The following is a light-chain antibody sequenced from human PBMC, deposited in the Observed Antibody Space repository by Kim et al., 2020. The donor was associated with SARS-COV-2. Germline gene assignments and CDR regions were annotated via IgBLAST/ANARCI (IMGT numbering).Light chain of an antibody. CDR3: SSYIRGSTNYV. CDR2: EVS. V-gene: IGLV2-14*01. CDR1: SSNVGGYKN. Sequence: SFTISSTGTSSNVGGYKNVSWYQQHPGKAPKLVIFEVSNRPSGVSNRFSGSKSGNTASLLISGLQAEDEADYYCSSYIRGSTNYVFGTGTKVTVL. J-gene: IGLJ1*01.